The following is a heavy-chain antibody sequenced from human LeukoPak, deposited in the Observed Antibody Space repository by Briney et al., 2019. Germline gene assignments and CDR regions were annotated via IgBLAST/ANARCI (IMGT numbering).Heavy chain of an antibody. CDR1: GYTFTGYY. J-gene: IGHJ3*02. V-gene: IGHV1-24*01. Sequence: ASVKVSCKASGYTFTGYYMHWVRQAPGKGLEWMGGFDPEDGETIYAQKFQGRVTMTEDTSTDTAYMELSSLRSEDTAVYYCATEAIYYDSSGYYYVSFRAFDIWGQGTMVTVSS. CDR3: ATEAIYYDSSGYYYVSFRAFDI. CDR2: FDPEDGET. D-gene: IGHD3-22*01.